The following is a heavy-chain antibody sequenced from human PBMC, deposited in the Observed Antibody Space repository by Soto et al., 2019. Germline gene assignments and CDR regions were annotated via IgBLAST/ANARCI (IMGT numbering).Heavy chain of an antibody. CDR2: IKQDGSEK. V-gene: IGHV3-7*04. Sequence: GGSLRLSCATSGFTFSSYWMSWVRQAPGKGLEWVANIKQDGSEKYYVDSVKGRFTISRDNARKLLFLQMNSLRVEDTAVYYCARGGRRPSLWFGELFDYWGQGALVTVSS. CDR1: GFTFSSYW. CDR3: ARGGRRPSLWFGELFDY. D-gene: IGHD3-10*01. J-gene: IGHJ4*02.